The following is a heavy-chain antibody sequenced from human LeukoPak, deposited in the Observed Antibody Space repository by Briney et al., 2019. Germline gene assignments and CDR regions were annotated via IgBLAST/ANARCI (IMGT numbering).Heavy chain of an antibody. CDR1: GFTFSNYA. D-gene: IGHD6-6*01. J-gene: IGHJ3*02. V-gene: IGHV3-23*01. Sequence: GGSLTLSCAASGFTFSNYAMSWVRQAPGKGLEWVSAISGSGGNTYYADSVKGRFTISRDNSKNTLFLQMNSPRAEDTAVYYCAKDRVAARPRPIAFDIWGQGTMVTVSS. CDR3: AKDRVAARPRPIAFDI. CDR2: ISGSGGNT.